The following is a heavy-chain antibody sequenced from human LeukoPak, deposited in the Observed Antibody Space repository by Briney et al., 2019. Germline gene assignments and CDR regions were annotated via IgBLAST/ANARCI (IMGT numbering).Heavy chain of an antibody. Sequence: PSQTLSLTCTVSGGSISSGSYYWSWIRQPPGKGLEWIGYIYYSGSTNYNPSLKSRVTISVDTSKNQFSLKLSSVTAADTAVYYCARIGSKGLFDYWGQGTLVTVSS. J-gene: IGHJ4*02. D-gene: IGHD3-10*01. CDR3: ARIGSKGLFDY. CDR2: IYYSGST. V-gene: IGHV4-61*01. CDR1: GGSISSGSYY.